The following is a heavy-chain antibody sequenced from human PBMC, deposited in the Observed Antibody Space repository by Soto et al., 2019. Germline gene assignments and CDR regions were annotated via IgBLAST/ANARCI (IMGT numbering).Heavy chain of an antibody. CDR1: GFTFSSYS. CDR2: ISSSSSYI. Sequence: LRLSCAASGFTFSSYSMNWVRQAPGKGLEWVSSISSSSSYIYYADSVKGRFTISRDNAKNSLYLQMNSLRAKDTAVYYCAREVTYSSGFDYWGQGTLVTVSS. V-gene: IGHV3-21*01. J-gene: IGHJ4*02. D-gene: IGHD6-19*01. CDR3: AREVTYSSGFDY.